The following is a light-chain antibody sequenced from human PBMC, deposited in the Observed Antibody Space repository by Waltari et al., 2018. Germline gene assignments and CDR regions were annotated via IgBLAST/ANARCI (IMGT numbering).Light chain of an antibody. J-gene: IGKJ5*01. CDR3: QETNTFPIT. CDR2: DAS. V-gene: IGKV1D-12*01. Sequence: DIQMTQSPSSVSASVGDTVTITCRASQDISNQLTWYQQKPGKAPKFLIYDASNLESGVPSRFSGSGSGTDFTLTVRSLQPEDFATYYCQETNTFPITFGQGTRLEIK. CDR1: QDISNQ.